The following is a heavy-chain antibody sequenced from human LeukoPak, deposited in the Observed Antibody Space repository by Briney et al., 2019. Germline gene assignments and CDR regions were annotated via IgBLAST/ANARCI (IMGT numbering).Heavy chain of an antibody. CDR1: GFAIRSHY. D-gene: IGHD3-3*01. Sequence: GGSLRLSCAASGFAIRSHYMTWVRQAPGEGLEWVSVIYSDGSTSYADSVKGRFTISRDDSKNMVYLQMNTLRVEDTAVYYCAKECKTCGYYFALDVWGQGTTVTVSS. CDR2: IYSDGST. CDR3: AKECKTCGYYFALDV. V-gene: IGHV3-53*01. J-gene: IGHJ6*02.